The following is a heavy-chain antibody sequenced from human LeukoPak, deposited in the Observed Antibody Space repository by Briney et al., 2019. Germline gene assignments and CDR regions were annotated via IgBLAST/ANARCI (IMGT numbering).Heavy chain of an antibody. CDR3: AEDLRAGYSSSWYYFDY. Sequence: GGSLRLSCAASGFTFSSYAMSWVRQAPGKGLEWVSAISGSGGSTYYADSVKGRFTISRDNSKNTLYLQMNSLRAEDTAVYYCAEDLRAGYSSSWYYFDYWGQGTLVTVSS. CDR1: GFTFSSYA. CDR2: ISGSGGST. D-gene: IGHD6-13*01. V-gene: IGHV3-23*01. J-gene: IGHJ4*02.